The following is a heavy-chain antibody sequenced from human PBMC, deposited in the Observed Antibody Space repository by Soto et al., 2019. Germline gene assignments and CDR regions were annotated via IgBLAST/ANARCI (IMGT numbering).Heavy chain of an antibody. V-gene: IGHV3-30*18. J-gene: IGHJ6*02. CDR2: ISYDGNYI. Sequence: LRLSCEASGFAFSSYAMHWVRQAPGKGLEWVGVISYDGNYIYYADSVKGRFTISRDNSKNTLYVQVNSLRPEDTAVYYCAKGILSATIGPYAMDVWGQGTTVTVSS. CDR3: AKGILSATIGPYAMDV. CDR1: GFAFSSYA. D-gene: IGHD3-16*01.